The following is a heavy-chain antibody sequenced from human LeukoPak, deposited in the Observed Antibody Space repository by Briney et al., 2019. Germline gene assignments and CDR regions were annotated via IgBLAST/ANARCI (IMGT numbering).Heavy chain of an antibody. D-gene: IGHD3-3*01. CDR1: GFTFSSYS. Sequence: PGGSLRLSCAASGFTFSSYSMNWVRQAPGKGLEWVSSISSSSSYIYYADSVKGRFTISRDNAKNSLYLQMNSLRAEDTAVYYCARLAWGVVNPFVNYWGQGTLVTVSS. J-gene: IGHJ4*02. CDR3: ARLAWGVVNPFVNY. V-gene: IGHV3-21*01. CDR2: ISSSSSYI.